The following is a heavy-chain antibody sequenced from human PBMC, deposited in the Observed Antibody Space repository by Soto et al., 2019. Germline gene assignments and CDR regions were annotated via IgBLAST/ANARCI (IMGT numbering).Heavy chain of an antibody. D-gene: IGHD3-9*01. CDR1: GGSISSSDYY. J-gene: IGHJ4*02. CDR2: IYYSGSA. V-gene: IGHV4-39*01. Sequence: SETLSLTCTVSGGSISSSDYYWGWIRQPPGKGLEWIGNIYYSGSASYNPSLKSRVTISVDTSKNQVSLKLSSVTAADTAVYICARQRNYDILTGHPDYWGQGTLVTVSS. CDR3: ARQRNYDILTGHPDY.